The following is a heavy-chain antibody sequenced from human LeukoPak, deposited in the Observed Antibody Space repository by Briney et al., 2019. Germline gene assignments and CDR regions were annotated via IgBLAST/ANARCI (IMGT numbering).Heavy chain of an antibody. Sequence: GGSLRLSCAASGFTFRSYGMHWVRQAPGKGLEWVAVIWYDGSNKYYADSVTGRFIISRDNSKNTLYLQVNSLRAEDTAVYYCARDPYGSGSTSFDIWGQGTMVTVSS. V-gene: IGHV3-33*01. D-gene: IGHD3-10*01. CDR1: GFTFRSYG. CDR2: IWYDGSNK. J-gene: IGHJ3*02. CDR3: ARDPYGSGSTSFDI.